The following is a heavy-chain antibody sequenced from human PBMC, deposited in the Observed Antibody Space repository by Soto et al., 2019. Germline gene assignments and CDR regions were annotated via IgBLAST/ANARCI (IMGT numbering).Heavy chain of an antibody. CDR2: IWYDGSNK. J-gene: IGHJ4*02. Sequence: GGSLRLSCAASGFTFSSYGMHWVRQAPGKGLEWVAVIWYDGSNKYYADSVKGRFTISRDNSKNTLYLQMNSLRAEDTAVYYSARDGAEIKYDAAAGIFDYWGQGTLVTVSS. CDR1: GFTFSSYG. V-gene: IGHV3-33*01. CDR3: ARDGAEIKYDAAAGIFDY. D-gene: IGHD6-13*01.